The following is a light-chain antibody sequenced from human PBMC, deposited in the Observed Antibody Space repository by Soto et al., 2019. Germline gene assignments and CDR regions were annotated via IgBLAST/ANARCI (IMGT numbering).Light chain of an antibody. CDR1: QTLVYSDGHTY. V-gene: IGKV2-30*01. J-gene: IGKJ2*01. Sequence: EVVMTQSPLSLPVTLGQPASISCRSSQTLVYSDGHTYLNWFQQRPGHSPRRLIYRVSNRDSGVPDRFSGSGSGTDFTLKISRVEAEDVGVYYCMQGTHWPPNTFGQGTKLEIK. CDR3: MQGTHWPPNT. CDR2: RVS.